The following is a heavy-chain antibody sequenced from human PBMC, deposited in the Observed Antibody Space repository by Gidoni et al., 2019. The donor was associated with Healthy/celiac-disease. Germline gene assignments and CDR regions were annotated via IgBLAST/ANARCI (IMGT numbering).Heavy chain of an antibody. CDR3: ATVCGGDCYSVDAFDI. V-gene: IGHV3-48*03. Sequence: EVQLVESGGGLVQPGGSLRLSCAASGFTFSSYEMNWVRQAPGKGLEWVSYISSSGSTIYYADSVKGRFTISRDNAKNSLYLQMNSLRAEDTAVYYCATVCGGDCYSVDAFDIWGQGTMVTVSS. J-gene: IGHJ3*02. D-gene: IGHD2-21*02. CDR2: ISSSGSTI. CDR1: GFTFSSYE.